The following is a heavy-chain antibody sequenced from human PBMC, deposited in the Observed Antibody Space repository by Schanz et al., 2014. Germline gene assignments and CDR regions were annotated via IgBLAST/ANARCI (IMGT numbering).Heavy chain of an antibody. CDR2: IKTKTDGGTT. CDR1: GFTVRSYA. CDR3: TTGGRRGYSHYFYGMDV. D-gene: IGHD5-18*01. Sequence: VQLVESGGGVVQPGRSLRLSCAASGFTVRSYAMHWVRQAPGKGLEWVGRIKTKTDGGTTDYAAPVKGRFTISRDDSTNTLYLQMNSLKTEDTAVYYCTTGGRRGYSHYFYGMDVWGQGTTVTVSS. V-gene: IGHV3-15*01. J-gene: IGHJ6*02.